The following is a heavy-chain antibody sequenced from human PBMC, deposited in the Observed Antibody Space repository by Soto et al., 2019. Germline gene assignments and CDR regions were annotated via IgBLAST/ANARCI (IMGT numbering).Heavy chain of an antibody. D-gene: IGHD4-4*01. J-gene: IGHJ6*03. CDR2: ISSSSSTI. V-gene: IGHV3-48*01. Sequence: KGLEWVSYISSSSSTIHYADSVKGRFTISRDNAKNSLYLQMNSLRAEDTAVYYCARSITTVYYYYYMDVWGKGTTVSVSS. CDR3: ARSITTVYYYYYMDV.